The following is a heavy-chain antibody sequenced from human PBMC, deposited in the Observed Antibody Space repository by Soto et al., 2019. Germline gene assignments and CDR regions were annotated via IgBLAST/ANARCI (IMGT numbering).Heavy chain of an antibody. D-gene: IGHD1-26*01. J-gene: IGHJ5*02. Sequence: QLQLQESGSGLVKPSQTLSLTCAVSGGSISSGGYSWSWIRQPPGKGLEWIGYIYHSGSTYYNPSLXXRXTXXVDRSKNQFSLKLSSVTAADTAVYYCARGSYYLDPWGQGTLVTVSS. CDR2: IYHSGST. V-gene: IGHV4-30-2*01. CDR1: GGSISSGGYS. CDR3: ARGSYYLDP.